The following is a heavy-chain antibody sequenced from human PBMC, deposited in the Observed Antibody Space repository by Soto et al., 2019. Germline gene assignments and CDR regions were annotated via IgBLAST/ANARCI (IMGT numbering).Heavy chain of an antibody. CDR1: GFTFSSYA. CDR3: AREYAVAATADAFDI. V-gene: IGHV3-30-3*01. Sequence: QVQLVESGGGVVQPGRSLRLSCAASGFTFSSYAMHWVRQAPGKGLEWVAVISYDGSNKYYADSVKGRFTISRDNSKNTLYLQMNCPRAEDTAVYYCAREYAVAATADAFDIWGQGTMVTVSS. CDR2: ISYDGSNK. D-gene: IGHD2-15*01. J-gene: IGHJ3*02.